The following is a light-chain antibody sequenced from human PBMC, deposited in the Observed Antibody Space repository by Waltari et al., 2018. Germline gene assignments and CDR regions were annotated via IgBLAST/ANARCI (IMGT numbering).Light chain of an antibody. J-gene: IGLJ2*01. CDR2: EVN. V-gene: IGLV2-23*02. CDR3: CSYATRNTPVA. CDR1: HSAVGTYDF. Sequence: QSALTQSASVSGSPGQSITIPCTGRHSAVGTYDFDSWYQQYPGNAPKVIIYEVNKRPSGVSDRFSGSKSGNTASLTISGLQPEDEADYHCCSYATRNTPVAFGGGTKVTLL.